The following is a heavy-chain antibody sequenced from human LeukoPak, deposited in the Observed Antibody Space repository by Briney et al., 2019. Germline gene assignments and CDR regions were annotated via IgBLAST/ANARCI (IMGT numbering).Heavy chain of an antibody. CDR1: GFTVSSNY. CDR3: ARVGYNSGWYEY. Sequence: GGSLRLSCAASGFTVSSNYMSWVRQAPGKGLEWVSVIYSGGSTYYADSVKGRFTISRDNSKNTLYLQMNSLRAEDTAVYFCARVGYNSGWYEYWGQGTLVTVSS. CDR2: IYSGGST. D-gene: IGHD6-19*01. V-gene: IGHV3-53*01. J-gene: IGHJ4*02.